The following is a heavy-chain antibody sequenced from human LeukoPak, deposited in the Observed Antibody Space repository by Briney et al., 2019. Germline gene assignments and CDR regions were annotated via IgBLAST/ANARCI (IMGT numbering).Heavy chain of an antibody. V-gene: IGHV1-3*01. CDR2: INAGNGNT. J-gene: IGHJ3*01. Sequence: ASVKVSCKASGYTFTTHTIHWVRQAPGQRLEWMGWINAGNGNTKYSQKFQGRVTITRDTSASTTYMELSSLRSEDTAVFYCARESWHYGTDAFDVWGQGTMVTVSS. CDR1: GYTFTTHT. D-gene: IGHD1-7*01. CDR3: ARESWHYGTDAFDV.